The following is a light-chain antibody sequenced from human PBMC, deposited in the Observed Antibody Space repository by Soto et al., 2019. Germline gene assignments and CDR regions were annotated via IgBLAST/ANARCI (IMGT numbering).Light chain of an antibody. CDR2: DVN. CDR1: SSDIGAYNF. J-gene: IGLJ2*01. Sequence: QSALTQPASVSGSPGQSITISCTGTSSDIGAYNFVSWYQQHPGKAPKLMLYDVNIRPSGVTNRFSGSKSGNTASLTISGVQAEDEADYYGTSWTTSATRIFGGGTKLTVL. V-gene: IGLV2-14*03. CDR3: TSWTTSATRI.